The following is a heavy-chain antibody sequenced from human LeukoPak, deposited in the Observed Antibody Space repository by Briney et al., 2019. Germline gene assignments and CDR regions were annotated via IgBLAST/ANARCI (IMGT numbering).Heavy chain of an antibody. D-gene: IGHD5-24*01. CDR1: GFTVGRYA. CDR2: ISYDGSNK. J-gene: IGHJ4*02. V-gene: IGHV3-30*11. CDR3: ARDGTEMATIMRPAGYFDY. Sequence: VRSLGVSCAAAGFTVGRYAMYWVRQAPGKRLEWVAVISYDGSNKYYADSVKGRFTISRDNSKNTLYLQMNSLGAEDTAVYYCARDGTEMATIMRPAGYFDYWGQGTLVTVSS.